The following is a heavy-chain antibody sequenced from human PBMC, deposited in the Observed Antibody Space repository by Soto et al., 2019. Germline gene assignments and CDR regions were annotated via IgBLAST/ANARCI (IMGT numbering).Heavy chain of an antibody. CDR2: ISSSSSTI. CDR1: GFTFSSYS. J-gene: IGHJ4*02. D-gene: IGHD3-10*01. CDR3: ARDYYGEGCFDF. V-gene: IGHV3-48*02. Sequence: EGQLVESGGGLVQPGGSLRLSCAASGFTFSSYSMNWVRQAPGKGLEWVSYISSSSSTIYYADSVKGRFTISRDNAKNSLYLQMNRLRDEDTAVYYCARDYYGEGCFDFWGQGTLVTVSS.